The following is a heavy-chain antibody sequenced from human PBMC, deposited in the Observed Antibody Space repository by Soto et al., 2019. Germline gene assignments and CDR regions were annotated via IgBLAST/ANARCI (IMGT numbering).Heavy chain of an antibody. V-gene: IGHV3-21*01. CDR1: GFTFSTYS. D-gene: IGHD1-26*01. J-gene: IGHJ4*02. Sequence: GGSLRLSCGASGFTFSTYSVNWVRQAPGKGLEWVSSISGSSIHIYYADSVKGRFTISRDNSKNTLYLQMNSLRAEDTAVYYCAKLIVGATPLFDYWGQGTLVTVSS. CDR2: ISGSSIHI. CDR3: AKLIVGATPLFDY.